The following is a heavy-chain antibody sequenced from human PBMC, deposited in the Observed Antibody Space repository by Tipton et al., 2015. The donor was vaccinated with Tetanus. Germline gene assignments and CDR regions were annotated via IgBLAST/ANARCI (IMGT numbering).Heavy chain of an antibody. Sequence: LRLSCTVSGGSISTYHWNWFRLSPGKGLEWIGYIDYFGSTKINPSLKSRVAMSVDTAANQLSLKLTSVTSADTAVYYCARTSGYMYSDPWGQGTLVTVSS. CDR3: ARTSGYMYSDP. V-gene: IGHV4-59*01. J-gene: IGHJ5*02. D-gene: IGHD3-3*01. CDR1: GGSISTYH. CDR2: IDYFGST.